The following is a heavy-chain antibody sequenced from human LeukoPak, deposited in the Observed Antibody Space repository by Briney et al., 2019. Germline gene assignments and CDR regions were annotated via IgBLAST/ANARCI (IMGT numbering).Heavy chain of an antibody. J-gene: IGHJ1*01. CDR2: IKSKTDGGTT. V-gene: IGHV3-15*01. CDR3: TTLFSKQWLVGYFQH. CDR1: GFTFSNAW. D-gene: IGHD6-19*01. Sequence: PGGSLRLSCAASGFTFSNAWMSWVRQAPGKGLEWVGRIKSKTDGGTTDYAAPVKGRFTISRDDSKNTLYLQMNSLKTEDTAVYYCTTLFSKQWLVGYFQHWGQGTLVTVSS.